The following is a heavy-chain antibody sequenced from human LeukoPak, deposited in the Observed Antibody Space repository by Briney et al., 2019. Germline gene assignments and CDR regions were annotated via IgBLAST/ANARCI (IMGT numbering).Heavy chain of an antibody. CDR3: AKDRYPNKDIVVVVAASYYYGMDV. D-gene: IGHD2-15*01. CDR2: ISYDGSNK. Sequence: GGSLRLSCAASGFTFSSYGMHWVRQAPGKGLEWVAVISYDGSNKYYADSVKGRFTISRDYSKDTLYLQMNSLRAEDTAVYYCAKDRYPNKDIVVVVAASYYYGMDVWGQGTTVTVSS. V-gene: IGHV3-30*18. CDR1: GFTFSSYG. J-gene: IGHJ6*02.